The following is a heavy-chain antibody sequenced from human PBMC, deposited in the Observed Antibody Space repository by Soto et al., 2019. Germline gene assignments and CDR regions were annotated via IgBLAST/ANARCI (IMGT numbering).Heavy chain of an antibody. Sequence: EVQLVESGGGLVQPGGSLRLSCAASGFTFSSYWMSWVRQAPGKGLEWVANIKQDGSEKYYVDSVKGRFTISRDNAKIPMYLQMYSLRAEDTAEYYSGRHGRSRSSSCLDYWGQETLVSVSS. CDR3: GRHGRSRSSSCLDY. V-gene: IGHV3-7*01. D-gene: IGHD6-13*01. J-gene: IGHJ4*02. CDR1: GFTFSSYW. CDR2: IKQDGSEK.